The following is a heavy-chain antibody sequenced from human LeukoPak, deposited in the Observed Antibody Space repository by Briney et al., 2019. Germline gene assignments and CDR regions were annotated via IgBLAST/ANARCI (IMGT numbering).Heavy chain of an antibody. J-gene: IGHJ4*02. D-gene: IGHD3-3*01. Sequence: PGGSLRLSCTASGFTFSNYAMTWVRQAPGKGLEWISSMSSGSRYIYYADSVRGRFTISRDNTKNSLYLVMNNLRAEDTAICYCARDRPTGASRVFVVQWGQGTPVTVS. CDR3: ARDRPTGASRVFVVQ. CDR2: MSSGSRYI. V-gene: IGHV3-21*06. CDR1: GFTFSNYA.